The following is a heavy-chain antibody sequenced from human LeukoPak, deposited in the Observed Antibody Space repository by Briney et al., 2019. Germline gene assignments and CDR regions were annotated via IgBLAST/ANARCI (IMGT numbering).Heavy chain of an antibody. CDR3: AREGDY. CDR1: GFTFSTYA. CDR2: ITSSGGTT. Sequence: PGGSLRLSCAASGFTFSTYAMTWVRQTPGKGLEWVSAITSSGGTTYYADSVKGRFTISRDNSKNTLYLQINSLRAEDTAVYYCAREGDYWGRGTLVTVSS. J-gene: IGHJ4*02. V-gene: IGHV3-23*01.